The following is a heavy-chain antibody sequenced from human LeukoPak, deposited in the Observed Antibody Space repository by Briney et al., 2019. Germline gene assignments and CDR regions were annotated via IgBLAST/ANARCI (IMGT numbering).Heavy chain of an antibody. CDR2: ITSSSSTI. CDR1: GFTFSSYS. V-gene: IGHV3-48*04. J-gene: IGHJ4*02. Sequence: PGGSLRLSCGGSGFTFSSYSMNWVRQAPGKGLEWVSYITSSSSTIYYADSVKGRFTISRDNAKNSLFLQMNSLRAEDTAVYYCARFALKTPPTDWGQGTLVTVSS. CDR3: ARFALKTPPTD.